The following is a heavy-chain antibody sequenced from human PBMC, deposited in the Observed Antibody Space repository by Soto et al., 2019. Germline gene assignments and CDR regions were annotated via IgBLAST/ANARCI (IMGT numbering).Heavy chain of an antibody. V-gene: IGHV3-23*01. CDR2: ISGSGGST. CDR1: GFTFSSYA. J-gene: IGHJ4*02. CDR3: AKDRQYYGSGSYCHY. D-gene: IGHD3-10*01. Sequence: GGSLRLSCAASGFTFSSYAMSWVRQAPGKGLEWVSAISGSGGSTYYADSVKGRFTISRDNSKNTLYLQMNSLRAEETAVYYCAKDRQYYGSGSYCHYWGQGTLVTVSS.